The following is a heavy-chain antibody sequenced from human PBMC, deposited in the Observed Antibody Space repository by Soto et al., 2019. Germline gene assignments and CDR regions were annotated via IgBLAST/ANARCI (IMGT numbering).Heavy chain of an antibody. CDR2: INWNGGRT. D-gene: IGHD5-12*01. V-gene: IGHV3-20*04. CDR1: GFTVDDYG. J-gene: IGHJ6*03. Sequence: EVQLVESGGGVVRPGGSLRLSCVASGFTVDDYGMHWVRQAPGKGLEWVSGINWNGGRTGYPGSMKGRFIISRDNAKNSLYLQMNSLRAEDTALYYCARSGNIVATTNYYMDVWGNGTTVTVSS. CDR3: ARSGNIVATTNYYMDV.